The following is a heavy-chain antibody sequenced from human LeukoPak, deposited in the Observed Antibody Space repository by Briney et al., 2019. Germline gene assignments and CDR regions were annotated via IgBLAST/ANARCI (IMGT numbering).Heavy chain of an antibody. CDR1: GFTFSSYA. CDR3: AKTLIAVAPYFDY. Sequence: PGGSLRLSCAASGFTFSSYAMSWVRKAQGQGLEWVSAISGSGGSTYYADSVKGRFTISRDNSKNTLYLQMNSLRAEDTAVYYCAKTLIAVAPYFDYWGQGTLVTVSS. D-gene: IGHD6-19*01. V-gene: IGHV3-23*01. J-gene: IGHJ4*02. CDR2: ISGSGGST.